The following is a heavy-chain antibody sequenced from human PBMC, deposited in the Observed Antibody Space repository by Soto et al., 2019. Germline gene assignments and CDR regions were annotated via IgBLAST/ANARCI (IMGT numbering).Heavy chain of an antibody. CDR2: IYHGGST. V-gene: IGHV4-4*02. J-gene: IGHJ4*02. CDR1: GDSIRTTDW. D-gene: IGHD4-17*01. Sequence: QVQLQESGPGLVKPSGTLPLTCAVSGDSIRTTDWWSWVRQSPGKGLEWIGEIYHGGSTNYNPSLKSRVTISVDKSKNQFSLKMTSVTAADTAVYYCARDRRGNYGLRQNFHYWGQGILVTVSS. CDR3: ARDRRGNYGLRQNFHY.